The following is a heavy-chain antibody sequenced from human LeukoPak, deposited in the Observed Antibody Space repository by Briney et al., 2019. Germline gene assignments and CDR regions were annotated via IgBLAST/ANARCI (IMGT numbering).Heavy chain of an antibody. D-gene: IGHD2-2*01. CDR3: AKDRSSPMVI. Sequence: GGSLRLSCVASGFTFETYWMSWVRQAPGKGLEWVSAISGSGGSTYYADSVKGRFTISRDNSKNTLYLQMNSLRAEDTAVYYCAKDRSSPMVIWGQGTMVTVSS. CDR1: GFTFETYW. V-gene: IGHV3-23*01. CDR2: ISGSGGST. J-gene: IGHJ3*02.